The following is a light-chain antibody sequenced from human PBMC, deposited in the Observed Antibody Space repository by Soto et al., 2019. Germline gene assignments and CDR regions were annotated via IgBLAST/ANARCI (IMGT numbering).Light chain of an antibody. Sequence: QSALTQPASVSGSPGQSITISCTGTSSDVGGYNYVSWYQQHPGKAPKLMIYEVSNRPSGVSNRFSGSKSGNTASLTISGLQAEDEADYYCSSYTSSSTLWVVFGGGTQLTVL. V-gene: IGLV2-14*01. CDR2: EVS. CDR3: SSYTSSSTLWVV. CDR1: SSDVGGYNY. J-gene: IGLJ2*01.